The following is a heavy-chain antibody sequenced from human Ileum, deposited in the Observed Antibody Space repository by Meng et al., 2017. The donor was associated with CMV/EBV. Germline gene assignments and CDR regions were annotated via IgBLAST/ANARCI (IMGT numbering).Heavy chain of an antibody. J-gene: IGHJ6*02. CDR1: GFTFSNYG. CDR3: AKGGSGSYSTYGMDV. CDR2: IRFDGSYK. Sequence: GGFLRLSCAASGFTFSNYGMHWVRQAPGKGLEWVAFIRFDGSYKYYADSVKGRFTISRDNSKNTLYLQMNSLRAEDTAVYYCAKGGSGSYSTYGMDVWGQGTTVTVSS. D-gene: IGHD1-26*01. V-gene: IGHV3-30*02.